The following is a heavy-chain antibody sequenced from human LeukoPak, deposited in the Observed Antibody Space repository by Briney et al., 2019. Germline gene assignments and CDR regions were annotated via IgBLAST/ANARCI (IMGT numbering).Heavy chain of an antibody. Sequence: ASVKVSCKASGYTFTGYYMHWVRQAPGQGLEWMGWTNPNSGGTNYAQKFQGRVTMTRDTSISTAYMELSRLRSDDTAVYYCARVEQQLVRYFDYWGQGTLVTVSS. D-gene: IGHD6-13*01. CDR3: ARVEQQLVRYFDY. CDR2: TNPNSGGT. CDR1: GYTFTGYY. V-gene: IGHV1-2*02. J-gene: IGHJ4*02.